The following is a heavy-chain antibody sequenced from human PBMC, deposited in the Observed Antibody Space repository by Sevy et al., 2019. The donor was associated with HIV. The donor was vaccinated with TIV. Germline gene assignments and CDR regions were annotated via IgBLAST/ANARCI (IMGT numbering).Heavy chain of an antibody. Sequence: ASVKVSCKASGGTFSDFGFHWVRQAPGQGLEWMGGIIPIFGTPNYAQQFLGRVTIIADESTSTVYMELNRLTSDYTAVYYRATSGTTGTTSHFGYWGQGTLVTVSS. CDR3: ATSGTTGTTSHFGY. V-gene: IGHV1-69*13. CDR1: GGTFSDFG. D-gene: IGHD1-1*01. CDR2: IIPIFGTP. J-gene: IGHJ4*02.